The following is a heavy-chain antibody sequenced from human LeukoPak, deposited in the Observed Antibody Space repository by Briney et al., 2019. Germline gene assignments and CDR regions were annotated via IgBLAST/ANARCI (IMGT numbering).Heavy chain of an antibody. Sequence: PSETLSLTCTVCGVSIRSYYWSWLRQPAGKGLEWIGRIYSSGNTNYNPSLESRVTMSVDTSKNQFSLKLTSVTAADTAVYYCARERGILSGDDFDIWGQGTMVTVSS. J-gene: IGHJ3*02. CDR1: GVSIRSYY. D-gene: IGHD1-26*01. CDR3: ARERGILSGDDFDI. CDR2: IYSSGNT. V-gene: IGHV4-4*07.